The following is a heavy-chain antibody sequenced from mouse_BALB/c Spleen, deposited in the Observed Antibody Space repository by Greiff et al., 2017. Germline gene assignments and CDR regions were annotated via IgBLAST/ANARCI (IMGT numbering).Heavy chain of an antibody. Sequence: EVQLVESGGGLVQPGGSLKLSCAASGFTFSSYTMSWVRQTPEKRLEWVAYISTGGGSTYYPDTVKGRFTISRDNAKNTLYLQMSSLKSEDTAMYYCARHHDGYLYDFDYWGQGTTLTVSS. V-gene: IGHV5-12-2*01. CDR2: ISTGGGST. CDR3: ARHHDGYLYDFDY. CDR1: GFTFSSYT. J-gene: IGHJ2*01. D-gene: IGHD2-3*01.